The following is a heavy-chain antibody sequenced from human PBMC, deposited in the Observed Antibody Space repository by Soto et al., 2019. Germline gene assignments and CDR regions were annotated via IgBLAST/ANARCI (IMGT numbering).Heavy chain of an antibody. Sequence: QITLKESGPTLLKPTQTLTLTCTFSGFSLSTNGVGVGWIRQPPGKALEWLALIYWDDDKRYSPSLKSRLTIXKXTXXNQVVFTMTNVDPVDTATYYCAHRGPVTTVLSFDYWGQGSLVTVSS. D-gene: IGHD4-17*01. CDR3: AHRGPVTTVLSFDY. CDR2: IYWDDDK. CDR1: GFSLSTNGVG. V-gene: IGHV2-5*02. J-gene: IGHJ4*02.